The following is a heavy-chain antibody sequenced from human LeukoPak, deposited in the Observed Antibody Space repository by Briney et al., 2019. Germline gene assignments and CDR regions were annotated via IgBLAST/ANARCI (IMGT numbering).Heavy chain of an antibody. D-gene: IGHD3-22*01. Sequence: GGSLRLSCAASGFTFSSYAMSWVRQAPGRGLEWVSAISGSGGSTYYADSVKGRFTISRDNSKNTLYLQMNSLRAEDTAVYYCAKDGYDSSGYYPTNYFDYWGQGTLVTVSS. CDR3: AKDGYDSSGYYPTNYFDY. CDR2: ISGSGGST. V-gene: IGHV3-23*01. J-gene: IGHJ4*02. CDR1: GFTFSSYA.